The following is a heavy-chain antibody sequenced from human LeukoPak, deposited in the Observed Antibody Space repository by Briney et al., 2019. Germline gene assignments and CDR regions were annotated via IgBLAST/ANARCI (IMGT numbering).Heavy chain of an antibody. V-gene: IGHV4-34*01. Sequence: SETLSLTCAVYGGSFRGYYWSWIRQPPGKGLEWIGEINHSGSTNYNPSLKGRVTISVDTSKNQFSLKLSSVTAADTAVYYCARELRYCSGGSCYHNWYFDLWGRGTLVTVSS. D-gene: IGHD2-15*01. CDR1: GGSFRGYY. CDR2: INHSGST. CDR3: ARELRYCSGGSCYHNWYFDL. J-gene: IGHJ2*01.